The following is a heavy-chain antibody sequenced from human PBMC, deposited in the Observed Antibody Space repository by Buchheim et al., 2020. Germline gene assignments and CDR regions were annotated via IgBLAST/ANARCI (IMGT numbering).Heavy chain of an antibody. CDR1: GFTFSSYW. CDR3: ARARTSSSVTNYYYYYGMDV. CDR2: IKQDGSEK. J-gene: IGHJ6*02. D-gene: IGHD4-11*01. V-gene: IGHV3-7*01. Sequence: EVQLVESGGGLVQPGGSLRLSCAASGFTFSSYWMSWVRQAPGKGLEWVANIKQDGSEKYYVDSVKGRFTISRDNAKNSLHLQMNSLRAEDTAVYYCARARTSSSVTNYYYYYGMDVWGQGTT.